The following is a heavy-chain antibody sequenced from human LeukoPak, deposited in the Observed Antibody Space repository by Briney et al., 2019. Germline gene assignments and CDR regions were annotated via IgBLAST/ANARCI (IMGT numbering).Heavy chain of an antibody. Sequence: SETLSLTCAVSGGSFSNYYWTWIRQSPGKGLEWIGEINHSGTTVYSPSLKSRLTISVDTPKNQFSLKLSSVTAADTAVYYCAQSLGASTWFGNWFDPWGQGTLVTVSS. CDR1: GGSFSNYY. J-gene: IGHJ5*02. CDR3: AQSLGASTWFGNWFDP. V-gene: IGHV4-34*01. CDR2: INHSGTT. D-gene: IGHD3-10*01.